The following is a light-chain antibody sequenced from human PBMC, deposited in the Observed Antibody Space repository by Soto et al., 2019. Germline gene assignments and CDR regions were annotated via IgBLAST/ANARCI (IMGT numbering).Light chain of an antibody. CDR1: QSVSSSY. J-gene: IGKJ1*01. CDR3: QQYGSSPWT. Sequence: EIVLTQSPGTLSLSPGERATLSCRASQSVSSSYLAWYQQKPGQAPRLLIYGASSRATGIPDTFSGSGSGTDFTLTISRLEPEDFAVDYCQQYGSSPWTFGQGTKVEIK. V-gene: IGKV3-20*01. CDR2: GAS.